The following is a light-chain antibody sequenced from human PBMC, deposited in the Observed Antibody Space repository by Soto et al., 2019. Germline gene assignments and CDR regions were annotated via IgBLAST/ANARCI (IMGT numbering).Light chain of an antibody. J-gene: IGLJ1*01. Sequence: QSALTQPASVSGSPGQSITISCTGTSRDVGGYNYVSWYQQHPGKAPKLMIYDVRNRPSGVSNLFSGSKSVNTASLTISGLQAEDEDDHYSSSYTTISTYVFGTGTKLTVL. V-gene: IGLV2-14*01. CDR1: SRDVGGYNY. CDR3: SSYTTISTYV. CDR2: DVR.